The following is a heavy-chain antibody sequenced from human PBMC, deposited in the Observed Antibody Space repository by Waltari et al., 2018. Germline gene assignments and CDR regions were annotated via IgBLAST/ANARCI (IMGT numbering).Heavy chain of an antibody. CDR1: GDSISSADYY. V-gene: IGHV4-61*02. Sequence: QVLLQESGPGLVQASQTLSLTCTVSGDSISSADYYWSWIRRPAGKEMQWIGRVSSTGGANDDPSLKRRATRSVDASKNEFSLSLTSVTAADTATYYCAREDLAVRKTGGFDYWGQGVMVSVSS. J-gene: IGHJ4*02. CDR3: AREDLAVRKTGGFDY. CDR2: VSSTGGA. D-gene: IGHD6-19*01.